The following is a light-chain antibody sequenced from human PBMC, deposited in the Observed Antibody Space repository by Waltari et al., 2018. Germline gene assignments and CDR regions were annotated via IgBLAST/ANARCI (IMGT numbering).Light chain of an antibody. V-gene: IGKV3-11*01. Sequence: EIVLTQSPATLSLSPGERATLSCRASQSVSSYLAWFQQKPGQDPRLLLDDASNRATGIPARFSGSGSGTDFTLTISSLEPEDFAVYYCQQRTNWPLTFGGGTKVEIK. J-gene: IGKJ4*01. CDR2: DAS. CDR3: QQRTNWPLT. CDR1: QSVSSY.